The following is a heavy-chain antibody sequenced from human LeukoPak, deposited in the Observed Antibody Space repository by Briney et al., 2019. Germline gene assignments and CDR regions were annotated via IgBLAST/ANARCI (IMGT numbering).Heavy chain of an antibody. CDR2: ISYDGSDK. CDR1: GFTFSSSG. J-gene: IGHJ4*02. D-gene: IGHD5-18*01. V-gene: IGHV3-30*18. Sequence: GSLRLSCAASGFTFSSSGMHWVRQAPGKGLQWVAVISYDGSDKYYTNSVKGGFTISRDNSKNTVYLQMNSLRAEDTAVYYCAKGQPGGTQLPSWALYYFDYWGQGTLVTVSS. CDR3: AKGQPGGTQLPSWALYYFDY.